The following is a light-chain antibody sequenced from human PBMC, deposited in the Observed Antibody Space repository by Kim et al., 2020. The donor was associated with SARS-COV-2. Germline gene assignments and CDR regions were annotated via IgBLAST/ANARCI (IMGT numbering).Light chain of an antibody. V-gene: IGLV1-47*01. CDR3: AAWDDSLSGWV. J-gene: IGLJ3*02. Sequence: GQRVTSSWSGSSSNIVSNYVYWYQQLPGTAPKLRIYRNNQRPSGVPDRFSGSKSGTSAALAISGLRSEDEADYYCAAWDDSLSGWVFGGGTQLNVL. CDR2: RNN. CDR1: SSNIVSNY.